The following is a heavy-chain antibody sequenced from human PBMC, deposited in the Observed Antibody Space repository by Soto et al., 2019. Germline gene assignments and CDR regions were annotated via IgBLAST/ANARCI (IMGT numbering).Heavy chain of an antibody. CDR1: GFTFSSYS. V-gene: IGHV3-48*01. CDR2: SSGSSTTI. Sequence: EVQLVESGGGLVQPGGSLRLSCAASGFTFSSYSMNWVRQAPGKGLEWVSYSSGSSTTIYYADSVKGRFTISRDNAKNSLYLQMNSLRAEDTAVYYCARDGYDSSGYSSSLDYWGQGTLVTVSS. D-gene: IGHD3-22*01. CDR3: ARDGYDSSGYSSSLDY. J-gene: IGHJ4*02.